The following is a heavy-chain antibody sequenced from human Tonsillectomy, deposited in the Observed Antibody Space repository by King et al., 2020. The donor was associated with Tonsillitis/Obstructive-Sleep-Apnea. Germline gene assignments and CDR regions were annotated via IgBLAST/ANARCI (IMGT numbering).Heavy chain of an antibody. Sequence: VQLVESGSELKKPGASVKVSCKASGYTFTTYAMNWVRQAPGQGLEWMGWINTNTGNPTYAQGVTGRFVFSLYTSVSTAYLQISSLKAEDTAVYYCAREGSSSWNRDFDYWGQGTLVTVSS. J-gene: IGHJ4*02. V-gene: IGHV7-4-1*02. CDR3: AREGSSSWNRDFDY. D-gene: IGHD6-13*01. CDR1: GYTFTTYA. CDR2: INTNTGNP.